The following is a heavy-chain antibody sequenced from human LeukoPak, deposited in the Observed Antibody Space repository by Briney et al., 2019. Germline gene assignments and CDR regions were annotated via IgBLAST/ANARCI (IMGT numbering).Heavy chain of an antibody. J-gene: IGHJ4*02. CDR2: ISGSGGST. D-gene: IGHD3-22*01. V-gene: IGHV3-23*01. CDR1: GFTFSSYA. CDR3: AKKLYDSSGYFDY. Sequence: GGSLRLSCAASGFTFSSYAMSWVRQAPGNGLEWVSAISGSGGSTYYADSVKGRFTISRDNSKNTLYLQMNSLRAEDTAVYYCAKKLYDSSGYFDYWGQGTLVTVSS.